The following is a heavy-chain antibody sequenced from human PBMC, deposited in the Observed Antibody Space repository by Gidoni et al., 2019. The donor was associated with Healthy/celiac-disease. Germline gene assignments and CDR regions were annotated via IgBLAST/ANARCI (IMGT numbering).Heavy chain of an antibody. CDR2: ISSSSSTI. CDR1: GFTFSSYS. V-gene: IGHV3-48*01. J-gene: IGHJ4*02. Sequence: EVQLVESGGGLVQPGGSLRLSCAASGFTFSSYSMNWVRQAPGKGLEWVSYISSSSSTIYYADSVKGRFTISRDNAKNSLYLQMNSLRAEDTAVYYCARERYWLDYWGQGTLVTVSS. CDR3: ARERYWLDY. D-gene: IGHD2-8*02.